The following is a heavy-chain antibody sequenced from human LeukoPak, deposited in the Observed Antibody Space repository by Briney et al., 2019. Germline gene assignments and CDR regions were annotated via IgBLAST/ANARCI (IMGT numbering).Heavy chain of an antibody. J-gene: IGHJ5*02. Sequence: GGSLRLSCVGSGFAFGVHAMSWVRQAPGKGPEWVATIGSGADLFYAESVKGRFTISRDDPRNTVWLQMNSLRAEDTALYYFVKDWTPHNRVYDCLDAWGQGTQVTVSS. CDR1: GFAFGVHA. V-gene: IGHV3-23*01. CDR3: VKDWTPHNRVYDCLDA. CDR2: IGSGADL. D-gene: IGHD3-16*01.